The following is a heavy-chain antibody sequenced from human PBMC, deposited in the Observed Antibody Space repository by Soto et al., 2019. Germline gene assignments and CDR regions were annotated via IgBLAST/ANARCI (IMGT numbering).Heavy chain of an antibody. CDR2: IYYSGST. V-gene: IGHV4-30-4*01. Sequence: QVQLQESGPGLVKPSQTLSLTCTVSGGSISSGDYYWSWIRQPPGKGLEWIGYIYYSGSTYYNPSLKRRVTXXVXPXXNQLSLKLSSVTAADTAVYYCASVAGYDSSGELDYWGQGTLVTVSS. D-gene: IGHD3-22*01. J-gene: IGHJ4*02. CDR3: ASVAGYDSSGELDY. CDR1: GGSISSGDYY.